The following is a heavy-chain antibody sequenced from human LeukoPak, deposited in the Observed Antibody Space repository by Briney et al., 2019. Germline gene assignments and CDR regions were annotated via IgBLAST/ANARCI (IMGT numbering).Heavy chain of an antibody. Sequence: ASVKVSCKASGYTFTSYGNSWVRQAPGQGLEWMGWISAYNGNTNYAQRLQGRVTMTTDTSTSTAYMELRSLRSDDTAVYYCARVRDSSSWTDAFDIWGQGTMVTVSS. J-gene: IGHJ3*02. V-gene: IGHV1-18*01. CDR3: ARVRDSSSWTDAFDI. CDR1: GYTFTSYG. CDR2: ISAYNGNT. D-gene: IGHD6-13*01.